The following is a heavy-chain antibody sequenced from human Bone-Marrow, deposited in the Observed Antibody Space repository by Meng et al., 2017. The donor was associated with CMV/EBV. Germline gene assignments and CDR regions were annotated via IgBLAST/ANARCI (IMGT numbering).Heavy chain of an antibody. V-gene: IGHV3-23*01. CDR3: AKIDCSSTSCPFDP. CDR1: GFTFSSYA. J-gene: IGHJ5*02. CDR2: ISGSGGST. Sequence: LSLTCAASGFTFSSYAMSWVRQAPGKGLEWVSAISGSGGSTYYADSVKGRFTISRDNSKNTLYLQMNSLRAEDTAVYYCAKIDCSSTSCPFDPWGQGTLVTVSS. D-gene: IGHD2-2*01.